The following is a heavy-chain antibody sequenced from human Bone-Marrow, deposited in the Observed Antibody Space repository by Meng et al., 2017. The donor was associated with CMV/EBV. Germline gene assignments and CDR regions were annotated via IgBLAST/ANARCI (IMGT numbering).Heavy chain of an antibody. V-gene: IGHV3-23*03. Sequence: GGSLRLSCAASGFTFSSYAMSWVRQAPGKGLEWVSVIYSGGSSTYYADSVKGRFTISRDNSKNTLYLQMNSLRAEDTAVYYCAKWVGYYYDSSGYLDYWGQGTLVTFYS. J-gene: IGHJ4*02. D-gene: IGHD3-22*01. CDR1: GFTFSSYA. CDR3: AKWVGYYYDSSGYLDY. CDR2: IYSGGSST.